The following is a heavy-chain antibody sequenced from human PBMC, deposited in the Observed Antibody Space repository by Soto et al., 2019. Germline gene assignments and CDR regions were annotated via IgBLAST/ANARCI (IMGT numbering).Heavy chain of an antibody. V-gene: IGHV1-69*08. CDR1: GGTFSSYT. J-gene: IGHJ6*02. CDR2: IIPILGIA. CDR3: ARDLEGGYIPSYCYYGMDV. Sequence: QVQLVQSGAEVKKPGSSVKVSCKASGGTFSSYTISWVRQAPGQGLEWMGRIIPILGIANYAQKFQGRVTITADKSTSTAYMELSSLRSEDTAVYYCARDLEGGYIPSYCYYGMDVWGQGTTVTVSS. D-gene: IGHD5-18*01.